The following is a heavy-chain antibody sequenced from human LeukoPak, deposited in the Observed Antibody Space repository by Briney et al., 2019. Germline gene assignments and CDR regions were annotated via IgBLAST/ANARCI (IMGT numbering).Heavy chain of an antibody. CDR2: LSGSSSYT. Sequence: GRSLRLSRTASGFTFSLYYMSWIRQAPGKGLEGVLYLSGSSSYTKYADSVKGRFTISRDNARNSLYLQMNSLRAEDTAVYYCLPLLSRPYVEDGFDIWGQGTMVTVSS. CDR3: LPLLSRPYVEDGFDI. D-gene: IGHD2/OR15-2a*01. J-gene: IGHJ3*02. V-gene: IGHV3-11*06. CDR1: GFTFSLYY.